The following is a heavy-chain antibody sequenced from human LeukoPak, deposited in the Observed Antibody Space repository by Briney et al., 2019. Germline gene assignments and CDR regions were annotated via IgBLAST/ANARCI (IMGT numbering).Heavy chain of an antibody. V-gene: IGHV7-4-1*02. CDR1: GYTFSSFA. J-gene: IGHJ4*02. Sequence: ASVKVSCKASGYTFSSFAMNWVRQAPGQGLEWMGWINTNTGNPTYAQGFTGRFVFSLDISVSTAYLQISSLKTEDTAVYYCARDCGDYVLGYWGQGTLVTVSS. CDR2: INTNTGNP. D-gene: IGHD4-17*01. CDR3: ARDCGDYVLGY.